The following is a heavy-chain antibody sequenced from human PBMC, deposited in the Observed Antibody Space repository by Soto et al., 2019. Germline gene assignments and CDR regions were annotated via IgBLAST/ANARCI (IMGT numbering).Heavy chain of an antibody. V-gene: IGHV4-30-4*01. J-gene: IGHJ6*02. CDR1: GGSISSGDYY. Sequence: QVQLQESGPGLVKPSQTLSITCTVSGGSISSGDYYWSWIRQPPGKGLEWIGYIYYSGSTYYNPSLKSRVTISVDTYKNQFSLKLSSVTAADTAVYYCARDQLWFGESTLYGMDVWGQGTTVTVSS. CDR2: IYYSGST. D-gene: IGHD3-10*01. CDR3: ARDQLWFGESTLYGMDV.